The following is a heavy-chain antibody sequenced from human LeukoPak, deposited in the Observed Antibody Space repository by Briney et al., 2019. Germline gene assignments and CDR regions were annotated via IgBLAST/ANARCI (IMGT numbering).Heavy chain of an antibody. CDR2: ISYDGSNK. CDR1: GFTFSSYA. D-gene: IGHD6-13*01. J-gene: IGHJ4*02. Sequence: PGGSLRLSCAASGFTFSSYAMHWVRQAPGKGLEWVAVISYDGSNKYYADSVKGRFTISRDNSKNTLYLQMNSLRAEDTAVYYCAKTEDRWVAQQLSEYFDYWGQGTLVTVSS. V-gene: IGHV3-30*04. CDR3: AKTEDRWVAQQLSEYFDY.